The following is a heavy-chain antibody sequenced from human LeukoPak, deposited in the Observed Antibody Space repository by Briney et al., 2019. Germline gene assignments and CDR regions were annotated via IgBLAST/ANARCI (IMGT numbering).Heavy chain of an antibody. D-gene: IGHD2-15*01. J-gene: IGHJ4*02. CDR1: GVSISSYS. CDR3: ATHPPKLCTGGSCSDY. Sequence: SSETLSLTCSLSGVSISSYSWSWIRQPPGKGLEWIGYIYYSGSTNYNPSLKSRVTISIDTSKNQFSLKLSSVTAADTAVYYCATHPPKLCTGGSCSDYWGQGTLVTVSS. CDR2: IYYSGST. V-gene: IGHV4-59*01.